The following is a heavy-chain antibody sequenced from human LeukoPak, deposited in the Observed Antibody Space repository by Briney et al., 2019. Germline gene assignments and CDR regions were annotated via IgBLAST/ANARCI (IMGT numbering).Heavy chain of an antibody. CDR1: GFTFSSYR. V-gene: IGHV3-48*01. CDR2: ISSGSSTI. CDR3: ARGSNYGADH. Sequence: GGSLRLSCAASGFTFSSYRMTWVHQAPGEGLEWVSSISSGSSTIYYVDSVKGRFTISRDNARNSLYLQMNSLRADDTAVYYCARGSNYGADHWGQGSLVTVSS. D-gene: IGHD5-18*01. J-gene: IGHJ4*02.